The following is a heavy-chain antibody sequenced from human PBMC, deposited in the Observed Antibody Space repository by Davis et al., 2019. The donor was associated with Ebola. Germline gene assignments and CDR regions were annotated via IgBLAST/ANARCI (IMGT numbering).Heavy chain of an antibody. J-gene: IGHJ4*02. CDR1: GGSISGYY. CDR2: VYYGGST. V-gene: IGHV4-59*12. Sequence: SETLSLTCTVSGGSISGYYWSWIRQPPGKGLEWIGYVYYGGSTDYNPSLKSRATISVDTSKHQFSLKVRPVTAADTAVYYCARGVGGLTPYGFWTGSDYWGQGTRVTVSS. D-gene: IGHD3/OR15-3a*01. CDR3: ARGVGGLTPYGFWTGSDY.